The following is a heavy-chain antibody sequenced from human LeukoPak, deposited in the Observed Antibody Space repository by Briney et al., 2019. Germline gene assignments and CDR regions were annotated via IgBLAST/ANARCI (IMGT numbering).Heavy chain of an antibody. CDR1: GYTFTGYY. J-gene: IGHJ4*02. CDR3: ARDRNYDFWSGHYSGPYYFDY. CDR2: INPNSGGT. V-gene: IGHV1-2*02. D-gene: IGHD3-3*01. Sequence: ASVKVSCKASGYTFTGYYMHWVRQAPGQGLEWMGWINPNSGGTNYVQKFQGRVTMTRDTSISTAYMELSRLRSDDTAVYYCARDRNYDFWSGHYSGPYYFDYWGQGTLVTVSS.